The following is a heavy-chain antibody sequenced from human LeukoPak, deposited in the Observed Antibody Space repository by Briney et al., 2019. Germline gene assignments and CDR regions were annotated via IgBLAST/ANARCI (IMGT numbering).Heavy chain of an antibody. Sequence: GGSLRLSCAASGFTFSSYNMNWVRQAPGKGLEWVSAISGSGGSTYYADSVKGRFTISRDNSKNTLYLQMNSLRAEDTAVYYCAKDMGNIVVVPAASFDYWGQGTLVTVSS. D-gene: IGHD2-2*01. CDR1: GFTFSSYN. CDR2: ISGSGGST. CDR3: AKDMGNIVVVPAASFDY. J-gene: IGHJ4*02. V-gene: IGHV3-23*01.